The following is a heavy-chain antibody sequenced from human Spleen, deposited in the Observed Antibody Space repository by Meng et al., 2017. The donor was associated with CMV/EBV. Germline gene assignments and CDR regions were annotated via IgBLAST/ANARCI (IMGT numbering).Heavy chain of an antibody. CDR1: GYTFISYG. D-gene: IGHD3-10*01. Sequence: CKASGYTFISYGINWVRQAPGQGLEWMGWISVYNGNTNYAQKLQGRVTMTTEASANTVYMELRSLRSDDTAVYYCARDNRVRGAADCWGQGTLVTVSS. V-gene: IGHV1-18*01. CDR2: ISVYNGNT. CDR3: ARDNRVRGAADC. J-gene: IGHJ4*02.